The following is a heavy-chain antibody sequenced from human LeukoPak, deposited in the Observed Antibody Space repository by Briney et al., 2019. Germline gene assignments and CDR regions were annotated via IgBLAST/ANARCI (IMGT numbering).Heavy chain of an antibody. CDR3: AKATSGWGIFDY. CDR2: ISGSGSST. CDR1: GFTFSSYA. V-gene: IGHV3-23*01. Sequence: GGSLRLSCAASGFTFSSYAMSWVRQAPGKGLEWVSAISGSGSSTFYADSVKGRLTISRDNSKNTLYLQMNSLRAEDTAVYYCAKATSGWGIFDYWGQGTLVAVSS. D-gene: IGHD2-8*02. J-gene: IGHJ4*02.